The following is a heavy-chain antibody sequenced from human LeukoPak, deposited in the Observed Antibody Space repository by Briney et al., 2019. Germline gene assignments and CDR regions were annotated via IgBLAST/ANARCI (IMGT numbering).Heavy chain of an antibody. Sequence: GRSLRLSCAASGFTFDDYAMHWVRQAPGKGLEWVSGISWNSGSIGYADSVKGRFTISRDNAKNSLYLQMNSLRAEDTALYYCAKDVRHCSGGSCSSYFDYWGQGTLVTVSS. J-gene: IGHJ4*02. CDR2: ISWNSGSI. D-gene: IGHD2-15*01. CDR1: GFTFDDYA. V-gene: IGHV3-9*01. CDR3: AKDVRHCSGGSCSSYFDY.